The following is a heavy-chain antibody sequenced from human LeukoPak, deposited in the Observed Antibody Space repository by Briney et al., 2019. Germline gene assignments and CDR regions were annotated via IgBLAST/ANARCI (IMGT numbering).Heavy chain of an antibody. Sequence: PGGSLRLSCAASGFTFSSYWMSWVRQAPGKGLEWVANVKQDGSEKYYVDSVKGRFTISRDNAKNSLYLQMNSLRAEDTAVYYCASSAFIAATPFDYWGQGTLVTVSS. J-gene: IGHJ4*02. CDR1: GFTFSSYW. CDR3: ASSAFIAATPFDY. CDR2: VKQDGSEK. V-gene: IGHV3-7*01. D-gene: IGHD6-13*01.